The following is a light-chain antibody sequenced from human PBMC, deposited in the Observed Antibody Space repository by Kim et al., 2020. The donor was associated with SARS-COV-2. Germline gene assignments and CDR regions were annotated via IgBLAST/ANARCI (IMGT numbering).Light chain of an antibody. CDR2: GRN. V-gene: IGLV3-19*01. Sequence: SSELTQDPVVSVALGQTVRITCQGDSLRSYYATWYQQKPRQAPGLVIYGRNNRPPGIPDRFSGAASGNTASLTISGTQAEDEADFYCQSRDSGGKVLFGGGTQLTVL. CDR3: QSRDSGGKVL. CDR1: SLRSYY. J-gene: IGLJ2*01.